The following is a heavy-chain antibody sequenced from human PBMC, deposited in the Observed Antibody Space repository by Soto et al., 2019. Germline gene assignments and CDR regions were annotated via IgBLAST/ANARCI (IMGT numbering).Heavy chain of an antibody. D-gene: IGHD1-1*01. CDR2: ICYDGSKK. CDR1: GFSFSSSG. V-gene: IGHV3-33*03. CDR3: GGDTTGLLYY. J-gene: IGHJ4*02. Sequence: QVHLVESGGGVVQPGRSLRLSCAASGFSFSSSGMHWVRQAPGKGLEWVAVICYDGSKKYYGDAVRGRFTISRDNTKYTVNLEMKSLSAEDTAVYYCGGDTTGLLYYWGEGALGTVSS.